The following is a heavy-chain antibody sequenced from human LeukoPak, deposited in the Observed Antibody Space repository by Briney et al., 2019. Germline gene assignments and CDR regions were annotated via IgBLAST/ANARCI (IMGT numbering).Heavy chain of an antibody. Sequence: SQTPSLTCTVSGGSISSGDYYWSWIRQPPGKGLEWIGYIYYSGSTYYNPSLKSRVTISVDTSKNQFSLKLSSVTAADTAVYYCARWGDSSGYFAFDPWGQGTLVTVSS. CDR3: ARWGDSSGYFAFDP. D-gene: IGHD3-22*01. CDR1: GGSISSGDYY. CDR2: IYYSGST. J-gene: IGHJ5*02. V-gene: IGHV4-30-4*01.